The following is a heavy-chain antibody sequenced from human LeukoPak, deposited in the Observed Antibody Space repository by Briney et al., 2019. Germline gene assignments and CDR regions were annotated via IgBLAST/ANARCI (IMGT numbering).Heavy chain of an antibody. D-gene: IGHD6-13*01. CDR2: IYHTGST. CDR1: GYSISSGYY. J-gene: IGHJ5*02. Sequence: SETLSLTCTVSGYSISSGYYWGWIRQPPGKGLEWIGNIYHTGSTFYNPSLKSRVTISVDTSKNQFSLKLSSVTAADTAVYYCARGYSSSWYFNWFDPWGQGTLVTVSS. V-gene: IGHV4-38-2*02. CDR3: ARGYSSSWYFNWFDP.